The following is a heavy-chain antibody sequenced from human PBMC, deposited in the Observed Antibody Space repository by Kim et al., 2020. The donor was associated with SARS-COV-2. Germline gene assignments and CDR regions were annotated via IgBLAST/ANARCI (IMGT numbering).Heavy chain of an antibody. D-gene: IGHD3-16*02. J-gene: IGHJ5*02. CDR2: NT. CDR3: ARVFRSLLFP. Sequence: NTKYSQKFQGRVTITRDTSASTAYMELSSLRSEDTAVYYCARVFRSLLFPWGQGTLVTVSS. V-gene: IGHV1-3*01.